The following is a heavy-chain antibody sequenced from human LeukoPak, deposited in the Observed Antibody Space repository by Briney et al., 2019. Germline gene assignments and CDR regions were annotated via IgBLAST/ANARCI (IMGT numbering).Heavy chain of an antibody. Sequence: GGSLRLSCAASGFTFSSYDMNWVRQAPGKGLEWVSYIKNSGSTIYYADSAKGRFTISRDNAKNSLYLQMNSLRAEDTAVYYCARDERSSYVRGVSQYFLHWGQGTLVTVSS. D-gene: IGHD2-8*01. CDR1: GFTFSSYD. CDR2: IKNSGSTI. CDR3: ARDERSSYVRGVSQYFLH. J-gene: IGHJ1*01. V-gene: IGHV3-48*03.